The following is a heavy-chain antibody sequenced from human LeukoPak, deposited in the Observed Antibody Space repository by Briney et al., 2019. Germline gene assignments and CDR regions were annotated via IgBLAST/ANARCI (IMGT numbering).Heavy chain of an antibody. CDR1: GGSFSGYY. D-gene: IGHD3-10*01. CDR3: ARSLYGSGVDI. CDR2: INHSGST. V-gene: IGHV4-34*01. Sequence: SETLSLTRAVYGGSFSGYYWSWIRQPPGKGLEWIGEINHSGSTNYNPSLKSRVTISVDTSKNQFSLKLSSVTAADTAVYYCARSLYGSGVDIWGQGTMVTVSS. J-gene: IGHJ3*02.